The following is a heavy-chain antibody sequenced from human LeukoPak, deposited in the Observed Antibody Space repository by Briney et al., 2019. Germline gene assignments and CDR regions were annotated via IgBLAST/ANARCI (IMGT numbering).Heavy chain of an antibody. V-gene: IGHV3-23*01. D-gene: IGHD2-15*01. CDR1: GFAFGSYA. CDR3: AKTTVGYSSGRFPGWPADY. CDR2: IFGSGGSA. J-gene: IGHJ4*02. Sequence: GGSLRLSCTASGFAFGSYAMYWVRQAPGKGLEWVSGIFGSGGSAHYADSVKGRFTISRDNSKNTVYLEMNSLGVEDTAVYYCAKTTVGYSSGRFPGWPADYWGQGTLVTVSS.